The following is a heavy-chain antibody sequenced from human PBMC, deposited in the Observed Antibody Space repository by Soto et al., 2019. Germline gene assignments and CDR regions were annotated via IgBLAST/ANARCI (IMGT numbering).Heavy chain of an antibody. CDR3: ARVGPYCSGGTCKVSWFDP. J-gene: IGHJ5*02. D-gene: IGHD2-15*01. CDR1: GGSISRGGYS. CDR2: IYHSGIT. Sequence: KPSETLSLTCAVSGGSISRGGYSWSWIRQPPGKGLEWIGYIYHSGITYYNPSLKSRVTISVDRSKNQFSLKLSSVTAADTAVYYCARVGPYCSGGTCKVSWFDPWAREPRSPSPQ. V-gene: IGHV4-30-2*01.